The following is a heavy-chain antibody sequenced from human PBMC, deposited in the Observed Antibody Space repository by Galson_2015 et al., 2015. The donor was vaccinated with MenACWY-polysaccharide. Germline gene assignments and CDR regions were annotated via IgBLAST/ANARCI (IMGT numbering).Heavy chain of an antibody. Sequence: SLRLSCAASGFTFSSYWMSWVRQAPGKGLEWVANIKQDGSEKYYVDSVKGRFTISRDNAKNSLYLQMNSLRAEDTAVYYCARGRRGVSSSSVRAGYYGMDVWGQGTTVTVSS. V-gene: IGHV3-7*04. CDR1: GFTFSSYW. CDR3: ARGRRGVSSSSVRAGYYGMDV. J-gene: IGHJ6*02. CDR2: IKQDGSEK. D-gene: IGHD6-6*01.